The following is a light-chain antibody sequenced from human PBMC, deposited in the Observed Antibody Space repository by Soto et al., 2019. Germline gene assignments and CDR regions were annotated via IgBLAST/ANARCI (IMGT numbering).Light chain of an antibody. J-gene: IGKJ1*01. CDR3: QQYNNWWT. CDR1: QSVSNN. Sequence: EIVMTQSPATLSVSPGERATLSCRASQSVSNNLAWYQKKPGQAPRLLIYGASNRATGIPARFSGSGSGTEFPLTISSLPYEDFAVYYCQQYNNWWTFGQGTKVEIK. V-gene: IGKV3-15*01. CDR2: GAS.